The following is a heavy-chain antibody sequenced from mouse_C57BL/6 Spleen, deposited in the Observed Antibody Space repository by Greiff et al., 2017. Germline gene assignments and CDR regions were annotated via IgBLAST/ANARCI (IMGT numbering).Heavy chain of an antibody. CDR3: ARPHYGSSYYFDY. Sequence: EVKLVESGGGLVKPGGSLKLSCAASGFTFSDYGMHWVRQAPEKGLEWVAYISSGSSTIYYADTVKGRVTISRDNAKNTLFLQMTSLRSEDTAMYYCARPHYGSSYYFDYGGQGTTLTVTS. J-gene: IGHJ2*01. V-gene: IGHV5-17*01. CDR2: ISSGSSTI. D-gene: IGHD1-1*01. CDR1: GFTFSDYG.